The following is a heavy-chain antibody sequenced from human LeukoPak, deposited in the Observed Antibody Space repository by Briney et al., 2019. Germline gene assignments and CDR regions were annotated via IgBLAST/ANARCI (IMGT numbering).Heavy chain of an antibody. CDR3: ARHEHGSGSYPPLSLSDYAMDV. CDR1: GGSISSSSCY. V-gene: IGHV4-39*01. Sequence: PSETLSLTRTVSGGSISSSSCYWGWIRQPPGKGLEWIGSIYYSGSTYYNPSLKSRVTISLDTSKNQCSLTLSSVTAADTAIYYCARHEHGSGSYPPLSLSDYAMDVWGQGTTVTVSS. J-gene: IGHJ6*02. D-gene: IGHD3-10*01. CDR2: IYYSGST.